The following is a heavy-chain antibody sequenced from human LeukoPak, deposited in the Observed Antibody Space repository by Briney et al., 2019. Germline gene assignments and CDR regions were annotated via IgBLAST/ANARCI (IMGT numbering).Heavy chain of an antibody. CDR2: IHYSGST. J-gene: IGHJ6*03. CDR1: GGSISSGGYY. V-gene: IGHV4-61*08. Sequence: SETLSLTCTVSGGSISSGGYYWSWVRQPPGKGLEWIGYIHYSGSTNYNPSLKSRVTTSIDTSKNQFSLKVTSMTAADAAVYYCARAGFYASVNQYYYYYYMDVWGTGTTVTVSS. D-gene: IGHD2/OR15-2a*01. CDR3: ARAGFYASVNQYYYYYYMDV.